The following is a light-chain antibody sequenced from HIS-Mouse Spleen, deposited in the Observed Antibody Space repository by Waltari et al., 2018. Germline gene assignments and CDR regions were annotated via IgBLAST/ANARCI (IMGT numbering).Light chain of an antibody. Sequence: QSVLTQPPSASGTPGQRVTISCSGSSSNIGRNTVNWYQQLPGTAPKLLIHSNHPRPSGVPDRFSGSKSGTSASLAISGLQSEDEADYYCAAWDDSLNGNYVFGTGTKVTVL. V-gene: IGLV1-44*01. CDR1: SSNIGRNT. CDR3: AAWDDSLNGNYV. CDR2: SNH. J-gene: IGLJ1*01.